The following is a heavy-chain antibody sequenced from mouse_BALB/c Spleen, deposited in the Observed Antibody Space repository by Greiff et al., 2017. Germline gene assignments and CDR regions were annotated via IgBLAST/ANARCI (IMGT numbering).Heavy chain of an antibody. V-gene: IGHV3-2*02. D-gene: IGHD4-1*01. J-gene: IGHJ1*01. CDR3: ARSAWDWYFDV. Sequence: EVQLVESGPGLVKPSQSLSLTCTVTGYSITSDYAWNWIRQFPGNKLEWMGYISYSGSTSYNPSLKSRISITRDTSKNQFFLQLNSVTTEDTATYYCARSAWDWYFDVWGAGTTVTVSS. CDR2: ISYSGST. CDR1: GYSITSDYA.